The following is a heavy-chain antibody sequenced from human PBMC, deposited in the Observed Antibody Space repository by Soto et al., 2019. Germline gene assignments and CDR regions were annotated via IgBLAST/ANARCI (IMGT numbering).Heavy chain of an antibody. V-gene: IGHV1-2*02. D-gene: IGHD3-10*01. CDR3: AREAGSGSYYPWNV. Sequence: ASVKVSCKASGYAFTDYFVHWVRQAPGRGLEWMGWINPYSGDTNYAQKFQGRIAMTLDTSITTAYLELSLLTSDDTAIYYCAREAGSGSYYPWNVWGQGTTVTVSS. J-gene: IGHJ6*02. CDR1: GYAFTDYF. CDR2: INPYSGDT.